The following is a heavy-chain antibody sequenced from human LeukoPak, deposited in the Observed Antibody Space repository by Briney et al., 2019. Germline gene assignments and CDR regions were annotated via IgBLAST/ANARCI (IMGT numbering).Heavy chain of an antibody. J-gene: IGHJ4*02. CDR1: GFTLSKHP. V-gene: IGHV3-23*01. D-gene: IGHD2-8*01. Sequence: GGSLRLSCAASGFTLSKHPMYWGRQAPGKGLEWVSSLSDTGDSRPYADAVKGRFTISRDSARSALYLQMNSLRAEDTAVYYCAKGDCASGSCYFDDWGQGSQVTVSS. CDR3: AKGDCASGSCYFDD. CDR2: LSDTGDSR.